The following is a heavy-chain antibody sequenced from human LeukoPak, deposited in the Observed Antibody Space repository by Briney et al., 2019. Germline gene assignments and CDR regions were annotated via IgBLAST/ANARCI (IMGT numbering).Heavy chain of an antibody. J-gene: IGHJ4*02. D-gene: IGHD3-3*01. V-gene: IGHV4-4*07. CDR2: IYTSGST. CDR1: GGSISSYY. Sequence: PSETLSLTCTVSGGSISSYYWSWIRQPAGKGLEWIGRIYTSGSTNYNPSLKSRVTMSVDTSKNQFSLKLSSVTAADTAVYYCARHLNHDFWSGYYTPFDYWGQGTLVTVSS. CDR3: ARHLNHDFWSGYYTPFDY.